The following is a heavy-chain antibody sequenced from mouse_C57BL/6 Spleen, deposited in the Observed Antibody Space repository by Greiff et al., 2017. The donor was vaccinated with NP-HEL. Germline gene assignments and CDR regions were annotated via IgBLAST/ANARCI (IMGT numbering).Heavy chain of an antibody. V-gene: IGHV1-80*01. CDR3: ARRGAYYSNFWYFDV. J-gene: IGHJ1*03. CDR2: IYPGDGDT. D-gene: IGHD2-5*01. Sequence: VQLQQSGAELVKPGASVKISCKASGYAFSSYWMNWVKQRPGKGLEWIGQIYPGDGDTNYNGKFKGKATLTADKSSSTAYMQLSSLTSEDSAVYFCARRGAYYSNFWYFDVWGTGTTVTVSS. CDR1: GYAFSSYW.